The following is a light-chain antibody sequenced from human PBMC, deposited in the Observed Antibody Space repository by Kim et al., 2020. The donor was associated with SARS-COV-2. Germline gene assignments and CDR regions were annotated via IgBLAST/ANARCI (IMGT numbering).Light chain of an antibody. CDR3: SAWDSSLSAWV. CDR1: SNNVGNQG. J-gene: IGLJ3*02. CDR2: RNN. V-gene: IGLV10-54*01. Sequence: SHTAALACTGNSNNVGNQGAAWLQQHLGHPPNLLSYRNNNRPSGISERLSASRSGNTASLTITGLQPEDEADYYCSAWDSSLSAWVFGGGTQLTVL.